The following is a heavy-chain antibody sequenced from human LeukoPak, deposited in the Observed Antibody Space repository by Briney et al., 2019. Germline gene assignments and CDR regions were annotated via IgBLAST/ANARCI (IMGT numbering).Heavy chain of an antibody. D-gene: IGHD3-10*01. J-gene: IGHJ5*02. V-gene: IGHV4-39*07. CDR2: IYYSGST. CDR1: GGSISSSSYY. CDR3: AGASMVRGVIGRIWFDP. Sequence: SETLSLTCTVSGGSISSSSYYWGWIRQPPGKGLEWIGSIYYSGSTYYNPSLKSRVTISVDTSKNQFSLKLSSVTAADTAVYYCAGASMVRGVIGRIWFDPWGQGTLVTVSS.